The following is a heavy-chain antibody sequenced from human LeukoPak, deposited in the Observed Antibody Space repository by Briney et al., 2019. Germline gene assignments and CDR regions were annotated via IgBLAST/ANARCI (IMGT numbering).Heavy chain of an antibody. Sequence: SETLSLTRAVYGGSFSGYYWSWIRQPPGKGLEWIGEINHSGSTNYNPSLKSRVTISVDTSKNQFSLKLSSVTAADTAVYYCARGRRRGYSGYDSRGSPEDYWGQGTLVTVSS. J-gene: IGHJ4*02. D-gene: IGHD5-12*01. V-gene: IGHV4-34*01. CDR2: INHSGST. CDR3: ARGRRRGYSGYDSRGSPEDY. CDR1: GGSFSGYY.